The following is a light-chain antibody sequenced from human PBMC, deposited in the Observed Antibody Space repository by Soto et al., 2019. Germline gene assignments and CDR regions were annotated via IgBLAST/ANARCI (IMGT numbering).Light chain of an antibody. V-gene: IGKV3-15*01. CDR1: QSVSSN. CDR2: GAS. CDR3: QQYNTWPQWT. J-gene: IGKJ1*01. Sequence: EIVMTQSPATLSVSPGERATLSCRASQSVSSNLAWYQQKPGQAPRLLIYGASTRATGIPARFSGSGSGTEFTLTISRLQSEDFEVYYCQQYNTWPQWTFGQGTKVEIK.